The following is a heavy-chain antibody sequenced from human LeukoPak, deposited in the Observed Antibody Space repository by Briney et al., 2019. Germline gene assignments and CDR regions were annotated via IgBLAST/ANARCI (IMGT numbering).Heavy chain of an antibody. CDR3: AKDMDCGSGSSHTGMDV. V-gene: IGHV3-9*01. J-gene: IGHJ6*02. D-gene: IGHD3-10*01. CDR2: ISWNSGSI. CDR1: GFTFDDYA. Sequence: GRSLRLSCAASGFTFDDYAMHWVRQAPGKGLEWVSGISWNSGSIGYADSVKGRFTISRDNAKNSLYLQMNSLRAEDTALYYCAKDMDCGSGSSHTGMDVWGQGTTVTVSS.